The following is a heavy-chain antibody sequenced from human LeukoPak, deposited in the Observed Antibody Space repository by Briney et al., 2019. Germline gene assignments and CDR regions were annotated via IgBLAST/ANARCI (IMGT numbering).Heavy chain of an antibody. CDR1: GGSISSSSYY. Sequence: PSETLSLTCTVSGGSISSSSYYWGWIRQPPGKGLEWIGSIYYSGSTYYNPSLKSRVTISVDTSKNQFSLKLSSVTAADTAVYYCARGPLGYSSGWPFDFWGQGTLVTVSS. J-gene: IGHJ4*02. CDR3: ARGPLGYSSGWPFDF. CDR2: IYYSGST. V-gene: IGHV4-39*07. D-gene: IGHD6-19*01.